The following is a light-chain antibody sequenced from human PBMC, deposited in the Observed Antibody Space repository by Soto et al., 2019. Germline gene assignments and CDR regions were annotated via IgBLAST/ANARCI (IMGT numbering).Light chain of an antibody. CDR2: GAS. V-gene: IGKV1-5*01. CDR1: QSVNNW. J-gene: IGKJ1*01. Sequence: DIQMTQSPSSLSASVGDRVTITCRASQSVNNWLAWYQQKPGKAPILLIYGASSLGSGVPSRFSGSRSGTEFTLTISSLHPDDFATYSCQEYKSFSLTFGQGTKV. CDR3: QEYKSFSLT.